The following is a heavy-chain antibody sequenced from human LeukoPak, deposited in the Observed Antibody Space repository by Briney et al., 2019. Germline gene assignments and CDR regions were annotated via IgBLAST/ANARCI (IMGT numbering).Heavy chain of an antibody. J-gene: IGHJ4*02. CDR1: TINFSDYG. Sequence: GGSLRLSCAASTINFSDYGMDWVRQAPGRGLEWVSIIGGRDDRTYYADSVKGRFTISRDNSKNTLYLQMNSLRGEDTAVYYCAKDPNPFYDFWSGYKWGQGTLVTVSS. CDR3: AKDPNPFYDFWSGYK. V-gene: IGHV3-23*01. D-gene: IGHD3-3*01. CDR2: IGGRDDRT.